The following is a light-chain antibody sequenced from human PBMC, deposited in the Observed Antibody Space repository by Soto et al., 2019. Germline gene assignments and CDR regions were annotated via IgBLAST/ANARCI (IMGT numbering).Light chain of an antibody. CDR3: QQSDSIPT. V-gene: IGKV1-39*01. CDR1: RSISTF. Sequence: DIQMTQSPSSLSASVGDRVNITCRASRSISTFLNWYQHKPGTAPKLLIYDASRLQSGVPSRFSGSASGTDFTLTIGSLRPEDFATYYCQQSDSIPTFGGGTKVEI. J-gene: IGKJ4*01. CDR2: DAS.